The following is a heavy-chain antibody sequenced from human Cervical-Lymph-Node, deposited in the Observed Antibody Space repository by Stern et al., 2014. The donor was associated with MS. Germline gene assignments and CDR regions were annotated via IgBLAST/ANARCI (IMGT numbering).Heavy chain of an antibody. D-gene: IGHD1-20*01. J-gene: IGHJ4*02. CDR2: FHPGCSDT. CDR1: GYSFSTYW. V-gene: IGHV5-51*01. Sequence: VQLVESGAEVQHPGHSPRISCKASGYSFSTYWIGWVRQMPAKGLEWMGIFHPGCSDTRYSPPFQGPVTLPAARSLPPPYLHSRGVSASDTAIYYCARHDLSGTHFDYWGQGTLVTVSS. CDR3: ARHDLSGTHFDY.